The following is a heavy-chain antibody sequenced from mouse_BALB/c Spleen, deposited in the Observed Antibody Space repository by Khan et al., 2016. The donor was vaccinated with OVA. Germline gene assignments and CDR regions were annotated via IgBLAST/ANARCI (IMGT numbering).Heavy chain of an antibody. D-gene: IGHD1-1*01. CDR2: ILPGSGSN. V-gene: IGHV1-9*01. Sequence: QVQLKQSGAELMKPGASVKISCKATGYTFSSYWIEWVKQRPGHGLEWIGEILPGSGSNNYNEKFKGKATFTADTSSNTAYMQLSSLTSEDSAVYYGARGNYYGSSSWFGYWGQGTLVTV. J-gene: IGHJ3*01. CDR1: GYTFSSYW. CDR3: ARGNYYGSSSWFGY.